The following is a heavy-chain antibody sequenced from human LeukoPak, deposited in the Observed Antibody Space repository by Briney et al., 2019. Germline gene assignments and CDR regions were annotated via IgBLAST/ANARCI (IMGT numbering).Heavy chain of an antibody. V-gene: IGHV3-23*01. CDR3: AREGGDCDLATAFDI. D-gene: IGHD5-12*01. CDR2: ISGSGGST. CDR1: GFTFSSYA. Sequence: GGSLRLSCAASGFTFSSYAMSWVRQAPGKGLEWVSAISGSGGSTYYADSVKGRFTISRDNSKSTLYLQMNSLRPEDTAVYYCAREGGDCDLATAFDIWGQGTMVTVSS. J-gene: IGHJ3*02.